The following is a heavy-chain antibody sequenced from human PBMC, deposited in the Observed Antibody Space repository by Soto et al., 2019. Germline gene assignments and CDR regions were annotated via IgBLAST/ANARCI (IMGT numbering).Heavy chain of an antibody. CDR2: ISSSSSYI. J-gene: IGHJ6*02. Sequence: EVQLVESGGGLVKPGGSLRLSCAASGFTFSSYSMNWVRQAPGKGLEWVSSISSSSSYIYYADSVKGRFTISRDNAKNSLYLQMNSLRGADTAVYYCARDAHRGSYSHAGYYYGMDGWGQGTTVTVSS. D-gene: IGHD1-26*01. V-gene: IGHV3-21*01. CDR3: ARDAHRGSYSHAGYYYGMDG. CDR1: GFTFSSYS.